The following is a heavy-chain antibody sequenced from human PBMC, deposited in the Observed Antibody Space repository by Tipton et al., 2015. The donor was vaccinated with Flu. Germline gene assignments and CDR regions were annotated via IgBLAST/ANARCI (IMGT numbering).Heavy chain of an antibody. Sequence: TWIRQPPGKGLEWIGEINHSGSTNYNPSLKSRVTISVDTSKNQFSLKLSSVTAADTAVYYCARVTELLWFGEARGWFDPWGQGTLVTVSS. CDR2: INHSGST. D-gene: IGHD3-10*01. V-gene: IGHV4-34*01. J-gene: IGHJ5*02. CDR3: ARVTELLWFGEARGWFDP.